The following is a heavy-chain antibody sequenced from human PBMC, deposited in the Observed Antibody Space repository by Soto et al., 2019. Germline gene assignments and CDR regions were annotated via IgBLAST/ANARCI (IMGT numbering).Heavy chain of an antibody. V-gene: IGHV4-34*01. CDR3: ARGRYDYIWGSYRYRLWYFDL. Sequence: QVQLHQWGAGLLKPSETLSLTCAVYGGSFSGYYWSWIRQPPGKGLGWLGEINHSGSTKYNPSLKSRVTISVDTSKNQCSLKLRSVTAADTAVYYCARGRYDYIWGSYRYRLWYFDLWGRGTLVTVSS. D-gene: IGHD3-16*02. CDR2: INHSGST. CDR1: GGSFSGYY. J-gene: IGHJ2*01.